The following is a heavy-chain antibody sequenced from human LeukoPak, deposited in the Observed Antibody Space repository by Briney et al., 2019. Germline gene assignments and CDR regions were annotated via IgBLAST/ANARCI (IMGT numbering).Heavy chain of an antibody. CDR3: AGLKRWLQPLNYYYYYYMDV. D-gene: IGHD5-24*01. V-gene: IGHV4-34*01. CDR2: INHSGNI. J-gene: IGHJ6*03. Sequence: PSETLSLTCAVYGGSFSDYYWGWIRQPPGKGLEWIGEINHSGNINYNPSLKSRVTISVDTPKNQFSLRLSSVTAADTAVYYCAGLKRWLQPLNYYYYYYMDVWGKGTTVTVSS. CDR1: GGSFSDYY.